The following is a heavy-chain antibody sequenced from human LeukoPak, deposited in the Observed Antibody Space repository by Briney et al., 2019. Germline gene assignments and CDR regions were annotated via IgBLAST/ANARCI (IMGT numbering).Heavy chain of an antibody. J-gene: IGHJ4*02. CDR3: AKDGGSYYLLGIIDY. V-gene: IGHV3-23*01. CDR1: GFTFSSYG. CDR2: ISGSGGST. Sequence: PGGTLRLSCAASGFTFSSYGMSGVRQAPGKGLEWVSAISGSGGSTYYADSVKGRFTISRDNSKNTLYLQMNSLRAEDTAVYYCAKDGGSYYLLGIIDYWGQGTLVTVSS. D-gene: IGHD1-26*01.